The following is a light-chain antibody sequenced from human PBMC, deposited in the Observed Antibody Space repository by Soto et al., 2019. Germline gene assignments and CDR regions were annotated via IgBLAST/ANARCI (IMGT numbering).Light chain of an antibody. CDR2: GAS. J-gene: IGKJ5*01. CDR1: QSVSSSY. V-gene: IGKV3-15*01. Sequence: EIVLTPSPATLSLSPVERATLSCRASQSVSSSYLAWYQQKPGQAPRLLIYGASTRATGIPARFSGSGSGTEFTLTISSLQSEDFAVYYCQEYNNWPLLTFGQGTRLEIK. CDR3: QEYNNWPLLT.